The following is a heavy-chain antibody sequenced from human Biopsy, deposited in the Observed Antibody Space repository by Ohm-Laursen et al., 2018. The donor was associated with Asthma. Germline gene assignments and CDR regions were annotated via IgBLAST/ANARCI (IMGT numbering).Heavy chain of an antibody. CDR1: GRTFNNYA. Sequence: SSVKVSCKPSGRTFNNYAINWVRQAPGQGLEWMGGISPIFGSTAYAQKFQGRVTITADVFTSTVYMELSGLRSEDTAVLYCAKARCYYYYCDMEVWGPGTAITVSS. CDR3: AKARCYYYYCDMEV. CDR2: ISPIFGST. V-gene: IGHV1-69*01. J-gene: IGHJ6*02.